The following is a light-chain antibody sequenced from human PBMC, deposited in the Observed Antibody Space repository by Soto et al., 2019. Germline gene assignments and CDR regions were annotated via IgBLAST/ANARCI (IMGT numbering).Light chain of an antibody. CDR1: QSVSSN. CDR3: QQYNNWPLGYT. V-gene: IGKV3-15*01. J-gene: IGKJ2*01. Sequence: EIVMTQSPATLSVSPGERATLSCRASQSVSSNLAWYQQKPGQAPRLLIYGASTRATGIPARFSGSGSGTEFTLTISSLQSEAFAVYYCQQYNNWPLGYTFGQGTKLEIK. CDR2: GAS.